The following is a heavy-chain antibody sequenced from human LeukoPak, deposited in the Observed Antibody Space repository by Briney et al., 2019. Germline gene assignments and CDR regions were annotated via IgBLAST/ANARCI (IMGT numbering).Heavy chain of an antibody. CDR3: ARGGSGWYRSYGAWFDP. J-gene: IGHJ5*02. Sequence: SEPLTLTCAVYGDLFSGYYWRWLRQPPGKGLEWIGEYNHSGSTNYNPFLKSRVTISVDTSKNQFSLKLSSVTDADTAVYYCARGGSGWYRSYGAWFDPWGQGTLVTVSS. CDR2: YNHSGST. CDR1: GDLFSGYY. D-gene: IGHD6-19*01. V-gene: IGHV4-34*01.